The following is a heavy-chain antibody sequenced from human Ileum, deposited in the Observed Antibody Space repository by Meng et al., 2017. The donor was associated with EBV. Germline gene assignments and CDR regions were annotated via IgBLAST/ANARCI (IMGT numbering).Heavy chain of an antibody. D-gene: IGHD3-22*01. CDR3: AREARSSGYHPGIGP. Sequence: LHQWGAGLLKPSVTLALTCAVYGGFFGGYYWSWIRQSPGKGLEWIGEINHSGSTNYNPSLKSRVTISVDTSKNQFSLKLTSVTAADTAVYYCAREARSSGYHPGIGPWGQGTLVTVSS. CDR2: INHSGST. V-gene: IGHV4-34*01. J-gene: IGHJ5*01. CDR1: GGFFGGYY.